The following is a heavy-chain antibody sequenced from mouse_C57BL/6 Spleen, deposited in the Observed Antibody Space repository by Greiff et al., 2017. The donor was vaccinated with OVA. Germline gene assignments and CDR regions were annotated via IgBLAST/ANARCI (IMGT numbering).Heavy chain of an antibody. CDR2: ISSGGSYT. J-gene: IGHJ4*01. CDR3: ASSGWLLRDYAMDY. CDR1: GFTFSSYG. V-gene: IGHV5-6*01. D-gene: IGHD2-3*01. Sequence: EVKLVESGGDLVKPGGSLKLSCAASGFTFSSYGMSWVRQTPDKRLEWVATISSGGSYTYYPDSVKGRFTISRDNAKNTLYLQMSSLKSEDTAMYYCASSGWLLRDYAMDYWGQGTSVTVSS.